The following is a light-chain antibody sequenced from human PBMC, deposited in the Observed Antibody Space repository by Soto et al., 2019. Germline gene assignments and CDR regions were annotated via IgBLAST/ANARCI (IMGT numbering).Light chain of an antibody. CDR2: DVT. V-gene: IGLV2-14*01. CDR1: SSDVGGYNY. J-gene: IGLJ2*01. Sequence: QSVLTQPASVSGSPGQSITISCTEISSDVGGYNYVSWYQQHPGKAPKLMIYDVTNRPSGVSNRFSGSKSGNTASLTISGLQAEDEADYYCSSYTSSSTLGIFGGGTKLTVL. CDR3: SSYTSSSTLGI.